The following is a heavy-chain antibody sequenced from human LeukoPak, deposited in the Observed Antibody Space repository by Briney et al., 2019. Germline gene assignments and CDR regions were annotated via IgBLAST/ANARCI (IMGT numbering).Heavy chain of an antibody. CDR2: IWYDGSNK. V-gene: IGHV3-33*01. CDR3: ARGPERLYGYYGMDV. Sequence: GGSLRLSCAASGFTFSSYGMHWVRQAPGKGLEWVAVIWYDGSNKYYADSVKGRFTISRDNSKNTLYLQMNSLRAEDTAVYYCARGPERLYGYYGMDVWGQGTTVTASS. D-gene: IGHD2-8*01. J-gene: IGHJ6*02. CDR1: GFTFSSYG.